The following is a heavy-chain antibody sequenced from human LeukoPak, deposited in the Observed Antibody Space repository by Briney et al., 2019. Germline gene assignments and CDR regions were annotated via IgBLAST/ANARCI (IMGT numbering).Heavy chain of an antibody. CDR2: ISAYNGNT. CDR3: ARDLTMVRGDKENTDY. J-gene: IGHJ4*02. Sequence: ASVKVSCKASGYTFTSYGISWVRQAPGQGLEWMGWISAYNGNTNYAQKLQGRVTMTTDTSTSTAYMELRSLRSDDTAVYYCARDLTMVRGDKENTDYWGQGTLVTVSS. CDR1: GYTFTSYG. D-gene: IGHD3-10*01. V-gene: IGHV1-18*01.